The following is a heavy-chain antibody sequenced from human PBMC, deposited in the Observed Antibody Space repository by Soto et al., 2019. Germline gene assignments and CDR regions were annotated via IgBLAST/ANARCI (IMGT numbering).Heavy chain of an antibody. V-gene: IGHV4-59*01. Sequence: SETLSLTCTVSGGSISSYYWSWIRQPPGKGLEWIGYIYYSGSTNYNPSLKSRVTISVDTSKNQFSLKLSSVTAEDTAVYYCATGFWSGPIAHYFDYWGQGTLVTVSS. CDR1: GGSISSYY. CDR3: ATGFWSGPIAHYFDY. J-gene: IGHJ4*01. D-gene: IGHD3-3*01. CDR2: IYYSGST.